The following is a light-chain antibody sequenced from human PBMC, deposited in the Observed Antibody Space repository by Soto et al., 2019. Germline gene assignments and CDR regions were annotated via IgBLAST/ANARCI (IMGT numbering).Light chain of an antibody. V-gene: IGKV1-39*01. CDR1: QTIGTY. J-gene: IGKJ4*01. CDR3: QQANSFPLT. CDR2: ATS. Sequence: IEVTQSPSSLAASLGDRVTITCQASQTIGTYVNWYQQKPGNAPKLLIYATSTLQSGVPSRFSGSGSGTDFTLTISSLQPEDFATYYCQQANSFPLTFGGGTKVDI.